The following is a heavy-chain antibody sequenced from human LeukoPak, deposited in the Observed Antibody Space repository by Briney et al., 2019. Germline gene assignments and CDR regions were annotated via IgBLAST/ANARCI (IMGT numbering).Heavy chain of an antibody. CDR2: ISSSSSTI. CDR3: ARQNDFWRGYYDY. J-gene: IGHJ4*02. CDR1: GFTFSSYS. Sequence: GGSLRLSCAASGFTFSSYSMNWVRQAPGKGLEWVSYISSSSSTIYYADSVKGRFTISRDNAKNSLYLQMNSLRAEDTAVYYCARQNDFWRGYYDYWGQGILVSVSS. D-gene: IGHD3-3*01. V-gene: IGHV3-48*01.